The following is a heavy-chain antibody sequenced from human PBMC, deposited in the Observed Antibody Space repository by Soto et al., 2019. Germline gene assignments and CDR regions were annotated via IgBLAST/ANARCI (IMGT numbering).Heavy chain of an antibody. Sequence: SETLSLTCTVSGGSINSYYWSWIRQPPGKGLEWIGYIYYSGNTNYNPSLKSRVTISVDTSKNQFTLKLSSVTAADTAVYYCASRIAVAGNLPGYWGQGILVTVSS. J-gene: IGHJ4*02. CDR3: ASRIAVAGNLPGY. V-gene: IGHV4-59*12. CDR2: IYYSGNT. D-gene: IGHD6-19*01. CDR1: GGSINSYY.